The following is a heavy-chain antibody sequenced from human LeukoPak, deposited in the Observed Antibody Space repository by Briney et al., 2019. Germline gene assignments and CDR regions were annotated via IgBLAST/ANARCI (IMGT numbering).Heavy chain of an antibody. Sequence: SETLSLTCTVSGGSISSYYWSWIRQPPGQGLEWIGYIYYSGSTNYNPSLKSRVTISVDTSKNQFSLKLSSVTAADTAVYYCARGKRTTNWFDPWGQGTLVTVSS. CDR3: ARGKRTTNWFDP. V-gene: IGHV4-59*01. CDR1: GGSISSYY. D-gene: IGHD1-7*01. CDR2: IYYSGST. J-gene: IGHJ5*02.